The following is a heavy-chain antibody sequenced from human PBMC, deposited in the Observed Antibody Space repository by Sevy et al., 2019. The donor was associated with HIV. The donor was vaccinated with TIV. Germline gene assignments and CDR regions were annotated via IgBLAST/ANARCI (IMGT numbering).Heavy chain of an antibody. Sequence: GGSLRLSCAASGFTFSSYAMSWVRHAPGKGLEWVSAISGSGGSTYYADSVKGRFTISRDNSKNTLYLQMNSLRAEDTAVYYCAKDSSVDTAMAPLGYWGQGTLVTVSS. CDR2: ISGSGGST. V-gene: IGHV3-23*01. J-gene: IGHJ4*02. CDR1: GFTFSSYA. CDR3: AKDSSVDTAMAPLGY. D-gene: IGHD5-18*01.